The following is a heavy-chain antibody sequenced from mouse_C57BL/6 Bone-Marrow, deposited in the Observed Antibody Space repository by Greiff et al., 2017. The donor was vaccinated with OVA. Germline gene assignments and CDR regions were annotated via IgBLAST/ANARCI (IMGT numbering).Heavy chain of an antibody. CDR2: ISSGSSTI. CDR3: AIDGNYGYFDV. V-gene: IGHV5-17*01. J-gene: IGHJ1*03. CDR1: GFTFSDYG. Sequence: EVQVVESGGGLVKPGGSLKLSCAASGFTFSDYGMHWVRQAPEKGLEWVAYISSGSSTIYYADTVKGRFTISRDNAKKTRFLQRTSLRSEDTAMYYCAIDGNYGYFDVWGTGTTVTVSS. D-gene: IGHD2-1*01.